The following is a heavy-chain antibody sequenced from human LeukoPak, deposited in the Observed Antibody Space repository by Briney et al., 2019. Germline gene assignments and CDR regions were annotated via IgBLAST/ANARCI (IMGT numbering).Heavy chain of an antibody. V-gene: IGHV4-38-2*02. D-gene: IGHD3-10*01. Sequence: DPSETLSLTCTVSGFSISSCYYWGWIREPPGKGLEWIGSIYHSGSTYYNPSLKSRVTISVDTSKNQFSLKLSTVPAAATAVHYCARTLWFGELFHFEYWGQGTLVTVSS. J-gene: IGHJ4*02. CDR1: GFSISSCYY. CDR2: IYHSGST. CDR3: ARTLWFGELFHFEY.